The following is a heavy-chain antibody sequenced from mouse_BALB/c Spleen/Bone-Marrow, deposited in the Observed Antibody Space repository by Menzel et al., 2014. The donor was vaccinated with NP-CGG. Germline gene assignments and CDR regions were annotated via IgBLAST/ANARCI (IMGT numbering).Heavy chain of an antibody. CDR3: ARDHYGSSYGFAY. CDR1: GYSFTGYT. V-gene: IGHV1-18*01. CDR2: INPYNGGT. D-gene: IGHD1-1*01. Sequence: VQLQQSGPELVKPGASMKISCKASGYSFTGYTMNWVKQSHGKNLEWIGLINPYNGGTSYNQKFRGKATLTVDKSSSTAYMELLSLTSEDSAVYYCARDHYGSSYGFAYWGQGTLVTVSA. J-gene: IGHJ3*01.